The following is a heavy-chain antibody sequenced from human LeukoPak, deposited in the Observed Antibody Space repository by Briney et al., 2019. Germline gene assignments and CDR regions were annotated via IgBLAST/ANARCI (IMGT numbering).Heavy chain of an antibody. CDR2: ISSSSSYI. J-gene: IGHJ4*02. CDR3: ARVTVLMVYDTSYFDY. CDR1: GGSISTYY. Sequence: LSLTCNVSGGSISTYYWSWIRQPPGKGLEWVSSISSSSSYIYYADSVKGRFTISRDNAKNSLYLQMNSLRAEDTAVYYCARVTVLMVYDTSYFDYWGQGTLVTVSS. V-gene: IGHV3-21*01. D-gene: IGHD2-8*01.